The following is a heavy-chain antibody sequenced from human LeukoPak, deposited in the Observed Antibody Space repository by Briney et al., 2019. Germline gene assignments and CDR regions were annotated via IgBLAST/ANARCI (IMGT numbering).Heavy chain of an antibody. CDR2: IYYSGST. J-gene: IGHJ5*01. D-gene: IGHD1-14*01. CDR3: ARGPEGDWFDS. V-gene: IGHV4-59*01. CDR1: GGSISSYY. Sequence: NASETLSLTCTVSGGSISSYYWSWIRQPPGKGLEWIGYIYYSGSTNYNPSLKSRVTISVDTSKNQFSLKLSSVTAADTAVYYCARGPEGDWFDSWGQGTLVTVSS.